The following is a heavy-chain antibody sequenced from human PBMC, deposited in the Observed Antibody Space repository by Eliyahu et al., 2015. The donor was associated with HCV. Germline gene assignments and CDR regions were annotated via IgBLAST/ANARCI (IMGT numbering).Heavy chain of an antibody. J-gene: IGHJ3*02. CDR1: GFTFSSYG. V-gene: IGHV3-33*08. D-gene: IGHD3-22*01. CDR3: ARVVRTSYYYDSSAQGAFDI. Sequence: QVQLVESGGGVVQPGRSLRLSCAASGFTFSSYGMPWVRQAPGKGLEWVAVIWYDGSNKYYADSVKGRFTISRDNSKNTLYLQMNSLRAEDTAVYYCARVVRTSYYYDSSAQGAFDIWGQGTMVTVSS. CDR2: IWYDGSNK.